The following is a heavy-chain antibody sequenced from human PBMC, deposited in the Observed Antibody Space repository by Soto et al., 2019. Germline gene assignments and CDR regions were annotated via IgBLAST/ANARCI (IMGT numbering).Heavy chain of an antibody. CDR1: GFTFSSYA. J-gene: IGHJ6*03. D-gene: IGHD3-3*01. Sequence: GGSLRLSCAASGFTFSSYAMSWVRQAPGKGLEWVSAISGSGGSTYYADSVKGRFTISRDNSKNTLYLQMNSLRAEDTAVYYCAKDSILLRFLEWSTRGYMDVWGKGTTVTVSS. CDR3: AKDSILLRFLEWSTRGYMDV. CDR2: ISGSGGST. V-gene: IGHV3-23*01.